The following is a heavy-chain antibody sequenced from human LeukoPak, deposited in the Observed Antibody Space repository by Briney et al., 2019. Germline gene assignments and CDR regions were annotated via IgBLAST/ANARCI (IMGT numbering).Heavy chain of an antibody. D-gene: IGHD6-13*01. V-gene: IGHV4-59*12. J-gene: IGHJ4*02. Sequence: SETLSLTCTVSGGSISSYYWSWIRQPPGKGLEWIGYIYYSGSTNYNPSLKSRVTISVDTSKNQFSLKLSSVTAADTAVYYCARGWPSSDYWGQGTLVTVSS. CDR2: IYYSGST. CDR1: GGSISSYY. CDR3: ARGWPSSDY.